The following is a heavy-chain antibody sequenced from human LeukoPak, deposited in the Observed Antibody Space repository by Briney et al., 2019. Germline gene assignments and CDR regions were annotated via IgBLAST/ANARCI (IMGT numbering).Heavy chain of an antibody. Sequence: ASVKVSCKASGYTFTSYGISWVRQAPGQGLEWMGWISAYNGKTNYAQKLQGRVTMTTDTSTSTAYMELRSLRSDDTAVYYCARDFEAGRIQLWPDLFDYWGQGTLVTVSS. V-gene: IGHV1-18*01. CDR3: ARDFEAGRIQLWPDLFDY. J-gene: IGHJ4*02. CDR2: ISAYNGKT. CDR1: GYTFTSYG. D-gene: IGHD5-18*01.